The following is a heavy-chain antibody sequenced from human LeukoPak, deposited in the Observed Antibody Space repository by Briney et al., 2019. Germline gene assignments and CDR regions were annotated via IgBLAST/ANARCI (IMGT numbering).Heavy chain of an antibody. CDR3: ARALLYCSSTSCYTRGFDY. Sequence: SETLSLTCAVSGYSISSGYYWGWIRQPPGKGLEWIGSIYHSGSTYYNPSLKSRVTISVDTSKNHFSLKLSSVTAADTAVYYCARALLYCSSTSCYTRGFDYWGQGTLVTVSS. D-gene: IGHD2-2*02. CDR2: IYHSGST. CDR1: GYSISSGYY. V-gene: IGHV4-38-2*01. J-gene: IGHJ4*02.